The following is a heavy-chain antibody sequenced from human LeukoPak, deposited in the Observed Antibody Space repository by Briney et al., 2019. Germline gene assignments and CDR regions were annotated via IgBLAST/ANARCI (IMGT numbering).Heavy chain of an antibody. CDR3: AKGPEGYCSSTSCYTAGWGNY. J-gene: IGHJ4*02. CDR2: IRYDGSNK. V-gene: IGHV3-30*02. CDR1: GLTFSSYG. D-gene: IGHD2-2*02. Sequence: GGSLRLSCAASGLTFSSYGMHWVRQAPGKGLEWVAFIRYDGSNKYYADSVKGRFTISRDNSKNTLYLQMNSLRAEDTAVYYCAKGPEGYCSSTSCYTAGWGNYWGQGTLVTVSS.